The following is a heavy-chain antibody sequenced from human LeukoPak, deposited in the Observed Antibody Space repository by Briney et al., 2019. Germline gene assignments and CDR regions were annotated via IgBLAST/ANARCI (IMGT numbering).Heavy chain of an antibody. CDR3: ARELGFCSTTSCPLYHY. CDR1: GYWFTDYY. V-gene: IGHV1-2*02. J-gene: IGHJ4*02. D-gene: IGHD2-2*01. Sequence: ASVKVSCKASGYWFTDYYVHWVRQAPGQGLEWMGWINPNNGGTNYAQKFYGRVTMTRDTSITTAYMELNRLTSDDTAAYYCARELGFCSTTSCPLYHYWGQGTLVTVSS. CDR2: INPNNGGT.